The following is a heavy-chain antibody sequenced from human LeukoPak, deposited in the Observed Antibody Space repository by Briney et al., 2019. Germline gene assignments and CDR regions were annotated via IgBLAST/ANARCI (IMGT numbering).Heavy chain of an antibody. Sequence: SETLSLTCAVYGGSFSGYYWSWIRQPPGKGLEWIGEINHSGSTNYNPSLKSRVTISVDTSKNQFSLKLSSVTAADTAVYYCARHRKGRYCSGGSCYPKTSWFDPWGQGTLVTVSS. D-gene: IGHD2-15*01. V-gene: IGHV4-34*01. CDR1: GGSFSGYY. CDR2: INHSGST. J-gene: IGHJ5*02. CDR3: ARHRKGRYCSGGSCYPKTSWFDP.